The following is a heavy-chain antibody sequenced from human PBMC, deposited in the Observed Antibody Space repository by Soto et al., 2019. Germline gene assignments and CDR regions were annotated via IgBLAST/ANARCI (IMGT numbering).Heavy chain of an antibody. CDR2: IYYSGST. J-gene: IGHJ6*03. CDR3: ASGRGYCSGGSCLYYYYYYMDV. Sequence: QVQLQESGPGLVKPSQTLSLTCTVSGGSISSGGYYWSWIRQHPGKGLEWIGYIYYSGSTYYNPSLKSRVTISADTAKNQVSLKLSSVTGADTAGYDCASGRGYCSGGSCLYYYYYYMDVWGKGTTVTVSS. V-gene: IGHV4-31*03. CDR1: GGSISSGGYY. D-gene: IGHD2-15*01.